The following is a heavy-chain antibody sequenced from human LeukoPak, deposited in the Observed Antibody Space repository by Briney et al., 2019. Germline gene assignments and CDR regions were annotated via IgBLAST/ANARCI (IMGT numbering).Heavy chain of an antibody. CDR3: ARAGSYGDYEFDF. D-gene: IGHD4-17*01. CDR2: IYHSGSS. J-gene: IGHJ4*02. Sequence: SETLSLTCTVSGYSISSGYYWGWIRQPPGKGLEWIGSIYHSGSSYYNPSLKSRVTISVATSKNQLSLSLNSLTAADTAVYYCARAGSYGDYEFDFWGQGTLVSVSS. V-gene: IGHV4-38-2*02. CDR1: GYSISSGYY.